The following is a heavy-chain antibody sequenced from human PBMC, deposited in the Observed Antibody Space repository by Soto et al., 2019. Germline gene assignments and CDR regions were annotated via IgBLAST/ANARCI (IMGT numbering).Heavy chain of an antibody. J-gene: IGHJ4*02. CDR1: GFSFGTHA. CDR2: ISAGSGNS. D-gene: IGHD2-2*01. CDR3: ARQKLKSSTWYGSIDS. V-gene: IGHV3-23*01. Sequence: VQLLESGGGLVQPGKSLRLSCVASGFSFGTHAMTWVRQAPGKGLEWVSVISAGSGNSYYADSVKGRFSVSRDNSKSTLWLQMDSLRAEDTGLYYCARQKLKSSTWYGSIDSWGQGTLVTVSS.